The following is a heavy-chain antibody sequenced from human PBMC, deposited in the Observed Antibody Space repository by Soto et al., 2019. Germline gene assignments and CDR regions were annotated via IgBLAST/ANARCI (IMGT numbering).Heavy chain of an antibody. J-gene: IGHJ2*01. CDR2: IYYTGST. D-gene: IGHD3-22*01. V-gene: IGHV4-61*01. CDR3: ARDPYYSDGSGYYNCYFDF. Sequence: QVQLQESGPGLVKPSETLSLTCTVSRGSVSSGSYYWSWIRQPPGKGLEWIGNIYYTGSTNYNPSLKSRVTMSVDTSKNQFSLKLSSVTAADTAVYYCARDPYYSDGSGYYNCYFDFWGRGTLVTVSS. CDR1: RGSVSSGSYY.